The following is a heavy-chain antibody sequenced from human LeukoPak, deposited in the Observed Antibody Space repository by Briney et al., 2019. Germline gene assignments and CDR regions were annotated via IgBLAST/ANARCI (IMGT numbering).Heavy chain of an antibody. D-gene: IGHD3-22*01. V-gene: IGHV3-20*04. J-gene: IGHJ4*02. CDR2: INWNGGGT. CDR1: GLTLDDYG. Sequence: GGPLRLSCAASGLTLDDYGMSWVRQAPGKGLEWVSGINWNGGGTGYADSVKGRFTISRDNAKNSLYLQMNSLRAEDTALYYCARAVRDYYESSGYYSGFDYWGQGTLVTVSS. CDR3: ARAVRDYYESSGYYSGFDY.